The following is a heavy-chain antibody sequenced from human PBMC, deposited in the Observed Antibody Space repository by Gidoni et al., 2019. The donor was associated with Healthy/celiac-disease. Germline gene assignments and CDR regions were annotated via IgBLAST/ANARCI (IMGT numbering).Heavy chain of an antibody. CDR1: GFTVSSYA. CDR2: ISYDGSNK. V-gene: IGHV3-30-3*01. CDR3: ARGRWELYFDY. D-gene: IGHD1-26*01. J-gene: IGHJ4*02. Sequence: QVQLVEAGGGVVQPGRSLRLSCAASGFTVSSYAMHWVRQAPGQGMEGVAVISYDGSNKYYADSVKGRFTISRDNSKNTLYLQMNSLRAEDTAVYYCARGRWELYFDYWGQGTLVTVSS.